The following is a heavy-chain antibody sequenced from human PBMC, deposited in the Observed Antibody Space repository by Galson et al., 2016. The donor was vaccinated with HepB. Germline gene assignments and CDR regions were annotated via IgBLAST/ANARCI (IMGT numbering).Heavy chain of an antibody. CDR1: GLTFDDYT. Sequence: SLRLSCAASGLTFDDYTMHWVRQAPGKGLQWVSVISWDGRTTSYADSVKGRFTISRDNAKNSLYLQMNSLATEDTAIYFCAKGFSSSFAGNFDSWGQGTQVTVS. J-gene: IGHJ4*02. D-gene: IGHD6-13*01. CDR2: ISWDGRTT. V-gene: IGHV3-43*01. CDR3: AKGFSSSFAGNFDS.